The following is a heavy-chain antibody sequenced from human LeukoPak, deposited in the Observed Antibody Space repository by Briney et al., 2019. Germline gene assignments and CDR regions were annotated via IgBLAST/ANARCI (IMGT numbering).Heavy chain of an antibody. CDR1: GYSFTNFW. V-gene: IGHV5-51*01. CDR2: FDPDDSET. J-gene: IGHJ4*02. D-gene: IGHD3-9*01. Sequence: GESLKVSCQASGYSFTNFWIGWVRQMPGKGLEWMGLFDPDDSETRYSPSFQGQVIISVDNSVNTAYLQWSSLKSSDTAIYYCARQPSVTDTGTIIDYWGQGTLVTVSS. CDR3: ARQPSVTDTGTIIDY.